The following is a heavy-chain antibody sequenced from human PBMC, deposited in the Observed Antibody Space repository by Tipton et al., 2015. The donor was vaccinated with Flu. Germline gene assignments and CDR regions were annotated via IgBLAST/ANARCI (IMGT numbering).Heavy chain of an antibody. V-gene: IGHV4-39*07. Sequence: TLSLTCTVSGGSISSSRYYWGWIRQPPGRGLEWIGSIYYSGSTYYNPSLKSRVTISVDTSKNQFSLKLSSVTAADTAVYYCARDAQGSAFDYWGQGTLVTVSS. CDR2: IYYSGST. CDR1: GGSISSSRYY. D-gene: IGHD3-10*01. CDR3: ARDAQGSAFDY. J-gene: IGHJ4*02.